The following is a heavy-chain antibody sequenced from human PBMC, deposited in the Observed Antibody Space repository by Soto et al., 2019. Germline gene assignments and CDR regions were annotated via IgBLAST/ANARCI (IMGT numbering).Heavy chain of an antibody. Sequence: QVQLVESGGGVVQPGRSLRLSCAASGFTFSSYGMHWVRQAPGKGLEWVAGISYDGSNKYYADSVKGRFTISRDNSKNPLYLQMNSLRAEDTAVYYCGKGVWGEMATNNAPIIFYYWGQGTLVTVSS. J-gene: IGHJ4*02. CDR2: ISYDGSNK. D-gene: IGHD3-10*01. CDR1: GFTFSSYG. CDR3: GKGVWGEMATNNAPIIFYY. V-gene: IGHV3-30*18.